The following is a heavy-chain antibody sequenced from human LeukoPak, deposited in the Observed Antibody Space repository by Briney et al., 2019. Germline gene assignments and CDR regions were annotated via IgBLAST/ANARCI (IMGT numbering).Heavy chain of an antibody. J-gene: IGHJ3*02. V-gene: IGHV3-21*01. Sequence: KSGGSLRLSCAASGFTFSSYSMNWVRQAPGKGLEWVSSISSSSSYIYYADSVKGRFTISRDNAKNSLYLQMNSLRAEDTAVYYCARVSLLWFGEDFQNEAFDIWGQGTMVTVSS. CDR1: GFTFSSYS. D-gene: IGHD3-10*01. CDR3: ARVSLLWFGEDFQNEAFDI. CDR2: ISSSSSYI.